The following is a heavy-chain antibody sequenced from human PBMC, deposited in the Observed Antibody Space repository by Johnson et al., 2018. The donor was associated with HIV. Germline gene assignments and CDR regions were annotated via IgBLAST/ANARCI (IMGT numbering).Heavy chain of an antibody. D-gene: IGHD1-26*01. CDR1: GFTFSSYW. V-gene: IGHV3-7*03. CDR2: IKQDGSEK. J-gene: IGHJ3*02. Sequence: VQVVESGGGVVQPGRSLRLSCAASGFTFSSYWMSWVRQAPGKGLEWVANIKQDGSEKYYEDSEKGRFTISRDNAKNSLYLQMKSLRAEDTAVYYCARVVWELPQDIDAFDIWCQGTMVTVSS. CDR3: ARVVWELPQDIDAFDI.